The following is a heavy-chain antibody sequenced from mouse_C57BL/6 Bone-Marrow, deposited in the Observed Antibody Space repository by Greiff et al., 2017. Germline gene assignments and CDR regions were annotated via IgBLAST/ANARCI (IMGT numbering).Heavy chain of an antibody. Sequence: VQLQQPGAELVMPGASVKLSCKASGYTFTSYWMHWVKQRPGQGLEWIGANDPSDSYTNYHQKLKGKSTLTVDKAPRTDYMQLSSLTSEDSAVYYFARDDYDFPHYYTMDYWGQGTSVTVSS. CDR2: NDPSDSYT. J-gene: IGHJ4*01. CDR3: ARDDYDFPHYYTMDY. V-gene: IGHV1-69*01. CDR1: GYTFTSYW. D-gene: IGHD2-4*01.